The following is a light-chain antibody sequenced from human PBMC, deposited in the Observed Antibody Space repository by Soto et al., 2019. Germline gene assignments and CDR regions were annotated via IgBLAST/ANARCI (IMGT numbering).Light chain of an antibody. CDR1: SGDVGGYNY. CDR2: DVT. CDR3: SSYTTSSTLV. Sequence: QSVLTQPASVSGSPGQSITISCTGTSGDVGGYNYVSWYQQHPGTAPKLMIYDVTNRPSGVSNRFSGSKSANTASLTISGLQAEDEADYYCSSYTTSSTLVFGTGTKLTVL. J-gene: IGLJ1*01. V-gene: IGLV2-14*01.